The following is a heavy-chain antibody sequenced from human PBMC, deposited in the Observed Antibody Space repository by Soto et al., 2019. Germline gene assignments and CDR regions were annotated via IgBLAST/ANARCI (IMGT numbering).Heavy chain of an antibody. Sequence: EVQLVESGGGLVQPGGSLRLSCGASGFTFRTYWLSWVRQVPGKGLEWVANINQDGSEKNYVDSVKGRFTISRDNAKNSLHLQISSLRAEDTAFYYCARDGSTSWYSYDYHGMDVWGQGTTVTVSS. D-gene: IGHD5-18*01. J-gene: IGHJ6*02. V-gene: IGHV3-7*05. CDR2: INQDGSEK. CDR3: ARDGSTSWYSYDYHGMDV. CDR1: GFTFRTYW.